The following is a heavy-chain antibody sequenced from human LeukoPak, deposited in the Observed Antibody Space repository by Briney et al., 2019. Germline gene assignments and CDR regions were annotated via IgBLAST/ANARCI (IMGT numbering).Heavy chain of an antibody. Sequence: GGSLRLSCAASGFTFSSYSMNWVRQAPGKGLEWVSSISSSSGYIYYADSVKGRFTISRDNAKNSLYLQMNSLRAEDTAVYYCARDVAAAGYPDYWGQGTLVTVSS. CDR2: ISSSSGYI. CDR3: ARDVAAAGYPDY. J-gene: IGHJ4*02. CDR1: GFTFSSYS. D-gene: IGHD6-13*01. V-gene: IGHV3-21*01.